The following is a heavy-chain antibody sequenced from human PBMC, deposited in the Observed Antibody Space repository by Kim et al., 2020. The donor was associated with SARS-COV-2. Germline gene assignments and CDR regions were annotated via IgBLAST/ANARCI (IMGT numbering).Heavy chain of an antibody. D-gene: IGHD3-10*01. CDR2: IYPGDSDT. Sequence: GESLKISCKGSGYSFTSYWIAWVRQMPGKGLEWMGIIYPGDSDTIYSPSFQGQVTFSADRSISTAYLQWSSLKASDTAMYFCARHSRSFVMVRGAIDFWGQGTLVTVSS. CDR1: GYSFTSYW. V-gene: IGHV5-51*01. CDR3: ARHSRSFVMVRGAIDF. J-gene: IGHJ4*02.